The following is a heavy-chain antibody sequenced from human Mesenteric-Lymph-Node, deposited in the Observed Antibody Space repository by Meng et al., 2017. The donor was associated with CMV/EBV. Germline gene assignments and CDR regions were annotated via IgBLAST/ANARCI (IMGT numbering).Heavy chain of an antibody. Sequence: QVQLQHWGAGLLTPSETLSLTFAVYGGSFSGYYWSWIRQPPGKGLEWIGEINHSGSTNYNPSLKSRVTISVDTSKNQFSLKLSSVTAADTAVYYCARHQRWLKSEGGFNYWGQGTLVTVSS. CDR3: ARHQRWLKSEGGFNY. CDR1: GGSFSGYY. CDR2: INHSGST. D-gene: IGHD4-23*01. J-gene: IGHJ4*02. V-gene: IGHV4-34*01.